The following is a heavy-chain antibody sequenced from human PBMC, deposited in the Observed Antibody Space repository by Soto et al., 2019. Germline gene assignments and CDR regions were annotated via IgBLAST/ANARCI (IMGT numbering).Heavy chain of an antibody. CDR1: GYTFTSYG. CDR2: ISAYNGNT. J-gene: IGHJ4*02. Sequence: ASVKVSCKASGYTFTSYGISWVRQAPGQGLEWMGWISAYNGNTNYAQKLQGRVTMTTDTSTSTAYMELRSLRSDDTAVYYCASFAQAGGWYDLDYWGQGTLVTVSS. D-gene: IGHD6-19*01. V-gene: IGHV1-18*01. CDR3: ASFAQAGGWYDLDY.